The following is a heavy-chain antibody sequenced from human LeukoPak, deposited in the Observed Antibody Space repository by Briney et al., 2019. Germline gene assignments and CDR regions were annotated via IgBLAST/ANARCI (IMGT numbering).Heavy chain of an antibody. D-gene: IGHD6-19*01. CDR1: GFTFSSYG. J-gene: IGHJ3*02. V-gene: IGHV3-30*03. Sequence: GGSLRLSCAASGFTFSSYGMHWVRQAPGKGLEWVAVISYDGSNKYYADSVKGRFTISRDNSKNTLYLQMNSLRAEDTAVYYCARSVAGPYDAFDIWGQGTMVTVSS. CDR2: ISYDGSNK. CDR3: ARSVAGPYDAFDI.